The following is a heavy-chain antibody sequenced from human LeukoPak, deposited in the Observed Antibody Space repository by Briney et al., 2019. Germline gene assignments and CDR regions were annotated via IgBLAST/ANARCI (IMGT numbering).Heavy chain of an antibody. CDR3: ARPTVVVVAATRWYFDL. J-gene: IGHJ2*01. D-gene: IGHD2-15*01. V-gene: IGHV4-39*01. CDR2: IYYSGST. Sequence: SESLSLTCTVSGGSISSSSYYWGWIRQPPGKGLEWIGNIYYSGSTHYNPSLKSRVTISVDTSKNQFSLKLSPVTAADTAVYYCARPTVVVVAATRWYFDLWGRGTLVTVSS. CDR1: GGSISSSSYY.